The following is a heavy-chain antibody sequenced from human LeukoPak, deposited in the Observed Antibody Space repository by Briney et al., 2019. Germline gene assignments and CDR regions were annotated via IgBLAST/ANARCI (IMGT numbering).Heavy chain of an antibody. D-gene: IGHD3-10*01. CDR2: ISAYNGNT. CDR1: GYTFTSYG. J-gene: IGHJ3*02. Sequence: ASVKVSCKASGYTFTSYGISWVRQAPGQGLEWMGWISAYNGNTSYAQKLQGRVTMTTDTSTSTAYMELRSLRSDDTAVYYCARDSRITMVRGQGGNAFDIWGQGTMVTVSS. CDR3: ARDSRITMVRGQGGNAFDI. V-gene: IGHV1-18*01.